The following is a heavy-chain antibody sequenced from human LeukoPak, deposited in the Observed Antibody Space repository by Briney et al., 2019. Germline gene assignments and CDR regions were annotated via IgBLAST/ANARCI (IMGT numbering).Heavy chain of an antibody. CDR3: ARDPPDYYDSSGYYPTGDY. D-gene: IGHD3-22*01. CDR2: ISSSSSYI. J-gene: IGHJ4*02. V-gene: IGHV3-21*01. Sequence: GGSLRLSCAASGFTFSSYSMNWVRQAPGKGLEWVSSISSSSSYIYYADSVKGRFTISRDNAKNSLYLQMNSLRADDTAVYYCARDPPDYYDSSGYYPTGDYWGQGTLVTVSS. CDR1: GFTFSSYS.